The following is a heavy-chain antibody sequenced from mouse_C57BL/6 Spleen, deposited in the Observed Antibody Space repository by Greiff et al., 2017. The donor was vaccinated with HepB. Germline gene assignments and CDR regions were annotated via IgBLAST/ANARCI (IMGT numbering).Heavy chain of an antibody. J-gene: IGHJ4*01. CDR1: GYTFTDYN. D-gene: IGHD2-5*01. CDR3: ARSYYSNYDYAMDY. Sequence: VQLQHSGPELVKPGASVKIPCKASGYTFTDYNMDWVKQSHGKSLEWIGDINPNNGGTIYNQKFKGKATLTVDKSSSTAYMELRSLTSEDTAVYYCARSYYSNYDYAMDYWGQGTSVTVSS. V-gene: IGHV1-18*01. CDR2: INPNNGGT.